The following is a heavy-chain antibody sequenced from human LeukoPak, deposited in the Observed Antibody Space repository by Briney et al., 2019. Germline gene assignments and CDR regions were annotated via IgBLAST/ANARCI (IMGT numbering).Heavy chain of an antibody. J-gene: IGHJ4*02. CDR2: IYPDDSDT. CDR1: GYTFSNYW. V-gene: IGHV5-51*01. CDR3: ARRDSFGKGPNFDY. D-gene: IGHD5-18*01. Sequence: GESLKISSKGSGYTFSNYWIGWVRQMPRESLEWRGVIYPDDSDTRYSPSFQGQVLISADKSISTAYLQWGSLKASDTAVYYCARRDSFGKGPNFDYWGQGTLVTVSS.